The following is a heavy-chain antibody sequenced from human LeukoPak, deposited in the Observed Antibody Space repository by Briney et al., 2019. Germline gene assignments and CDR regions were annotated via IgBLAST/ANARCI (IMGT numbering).Heavy chain of an antibody. V-gene: IGHV4-59*08. CDR2: IYYSGST. CDR1: GGSISSYY. CDR3: ARVYYDSSGYLSQYNAFDI. D-gene: IGHD3-22*01. Sequence: SETLSLTCTVSGGSISSYYWSWIRQPPGKGLEWIGYIYYSGSTNYSPSLKSRVTISVDTSKNEFSLKLSSVTAADTAVYYCARVYYDSSGYLSQYNAFDIWGQGTMVTVSS. J-gene: IGHJ3*02.